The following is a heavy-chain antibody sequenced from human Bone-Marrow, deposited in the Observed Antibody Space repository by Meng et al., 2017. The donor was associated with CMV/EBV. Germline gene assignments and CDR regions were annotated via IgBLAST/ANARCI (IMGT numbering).Heavy chain of an antibody. CDR2: INPSGGST. Sequence: ASVKVSCKASGYTFTSYYMHWVRQAPGQGLEWMGIINPSGGSTSYAQKFQGRVTMTRDTSTSTVYMELRSLRSDDTAVYYCARDRVGASVCGPWGQGTLVTVSS. D-gene: IGHD1-26*01. CDR3: ARDRVGASVCGP. CDR1: GYTFTSYY. J-gene: IGHJ5*02. V-gene: IGHV1-46*01.